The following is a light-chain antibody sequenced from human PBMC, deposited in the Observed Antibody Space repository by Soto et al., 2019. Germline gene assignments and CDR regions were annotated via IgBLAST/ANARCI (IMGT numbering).Light chain of an antibody. J-gene: IGLJ1*01. CDR2: EVI. V-gene: IGLV2-14*01. CDR3: SSYTSSSTTPYV. CDR1: SSDIGAYNY. Sequence: QSALTQPASVSGSPGQSITISCTGTSSDIGAYNYVSWYRQHPGKAPNLMIYEVINRPSGVSNRFSGSKSGNTASLTISGLQPEDEADYYCSSYTSSSTTPYVFGTGTKLTVL.